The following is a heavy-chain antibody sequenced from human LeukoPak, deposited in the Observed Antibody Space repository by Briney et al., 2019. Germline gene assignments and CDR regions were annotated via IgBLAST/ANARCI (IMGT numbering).Heavy chain of an antibody. CDR3: ASASSHRIAAGGDY. V-gene: IGHV3-74*01. J-gene: IGHJ4*02. D-gene: IGHD6-13*01. CDR1: GFTFSSYW. CDR2: INTDGSSR. Sequence: GGSLRLSCEASGFTFSSYWMHWVRQAPGKGLEWFSRINTDGSSRNYADSVKGRFTISRDNAKNTLYLQMNSLRAEDTAVYYCASASSHRIAAGGDYWGQGTLVTVSS.